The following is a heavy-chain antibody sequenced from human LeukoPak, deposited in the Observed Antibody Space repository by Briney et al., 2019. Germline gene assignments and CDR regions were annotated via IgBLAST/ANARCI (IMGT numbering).Heavy chain of an antibody. CDR1: GYSFNSYW. V-gene: IGHV5-51*01. J-gene: IGHJ4*02. D-gene: IGHD6-6*01. Sequence: GESLKISCKGSGYSFNSYWVGWVRQMPGKGLEWMGLIYPGDSDTRYSPSFQGQVTISADKSISTAYLQWSSLKASDTAMYYCARPPHSSSSLYYFDYWGQGTLVTVSS. CDR2: IYPGDSDT. CDR3: ARPPHSSSSLYYFDY.